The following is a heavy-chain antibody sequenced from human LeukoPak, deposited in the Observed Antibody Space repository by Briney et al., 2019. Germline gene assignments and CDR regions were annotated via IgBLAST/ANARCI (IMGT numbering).Heavy chain of an antibody. Sequence: SQTLSLTCAISGDIVSSSIAAWNWIRQSPSRGLEWLGRTFFRSKWYTDYATSVRSRITINPDTSENQFSLHLNSVTPEDTAVYYCARDFLGQFLPLDYWGQGTLVTVSS. V-gene: IGHV6-1*01. D-gene: IGHD2-21*01. CDR2: TFFRSKWYT. CDR1: GDIVSSSIAA. CDR3: ARDFLGQFLPLDY. J-gene: IGHJ4*02.